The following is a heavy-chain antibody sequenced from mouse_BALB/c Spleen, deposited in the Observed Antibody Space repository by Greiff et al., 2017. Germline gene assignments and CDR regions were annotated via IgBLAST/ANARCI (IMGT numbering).Heavy chain of an antibody. J-gene: IGHJ4*01. V-gene: IGHV5-12-1*01. Sequence: EVKLVESGGGLVKPGGSLKLSCAASGFAFSSYDMSWVRQTPEKRLEWVAYISSGGGSTYYPDTVKGRFTISRDNAKNTLYLQMSSLKSEDTAMYYCARDYAGAMDYWGQGTSVTVSS. D-gene: IGHD6-5*01. CDR1: GFAFSSYD. CDR2: ISSGGGST. CDR3: ARDYAGAMDY.